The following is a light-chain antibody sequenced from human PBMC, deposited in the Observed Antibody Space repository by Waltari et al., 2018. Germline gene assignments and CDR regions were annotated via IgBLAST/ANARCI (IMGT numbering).Light chain of an antibody. CDR2: GAS. CDR1: QSVSSN. J-gene: IGKJ1*01. CDR3: QQYNNWPPRT. Sequence: EIVMTQSPATLSVSPGERATLPCRASQSVSSNLAGYQQKPGQAPRLLIYGASTRATGIPARFSGSGSGTEFTLTISSMQSEDFAVYYCQQYNNWPPRTFGQGTKVEIK. V-gene: IGKV3-15*01.